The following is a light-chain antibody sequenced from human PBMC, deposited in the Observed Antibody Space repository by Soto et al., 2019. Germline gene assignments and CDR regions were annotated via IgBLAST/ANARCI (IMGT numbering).Light chain of an antibody. CDR2: NTN. CDR3: LLYLGGGIWV. V-gene: IGLV8-61*01. Sequence: QTVVTQEPSFSVSPGGTVTLTCGLSSGPVFTSSYPNWYQQTPGQAPRTLIFNTNTRSSGVPDRFSGSILGDKAALTITGGKADDDSYYYCLLYLGGGIWVFGGGTKLTVL. CDR1: SGPVFTSSY. J-gene: IGLJ3*02.